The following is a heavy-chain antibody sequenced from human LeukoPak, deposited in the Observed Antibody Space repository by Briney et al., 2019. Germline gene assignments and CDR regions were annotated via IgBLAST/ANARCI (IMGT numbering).Heavy chain of an antibody. CDR3: ARLWSGSSWSDY. D-gene: IGHD6-13*01. V-gene: IGHV4-34*01. CDR2: INHSGST. J-gene: IGHJ4*02. Sequence: KPSETLSLTCAVYGGSFSGYYWSWIRQSPGKGLEWIGEINHSGSTNYNPSLKSRVTISVDTSKNQFSLKLSSVTAADTAVYYCARLWSGSSWSDYWGQGTLVTVSS. CDR1: GGSFSGYY.